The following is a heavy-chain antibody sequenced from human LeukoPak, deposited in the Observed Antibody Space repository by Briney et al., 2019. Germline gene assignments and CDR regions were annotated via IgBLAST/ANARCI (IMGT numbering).Heavy chain of an antibody. D-gene: IGHD5-18*01. CDR2: IKQDGSEK. CDR3: ARDPQYSYGDFDY. CDR1: GFTFSSYW. J-gene: IGHJ4*02. V-gene: IGHV3-7*01. Sequence: GGSLRLSCAASGFTFSSYWMSWVRQAPGKVLEWVANIKQDGSEKYYVDSVKGRFTISRDNAKNSLYLQMNSLRAEDTAVYYCARDPQYSYGDFDYWGQGTLVTVSS.